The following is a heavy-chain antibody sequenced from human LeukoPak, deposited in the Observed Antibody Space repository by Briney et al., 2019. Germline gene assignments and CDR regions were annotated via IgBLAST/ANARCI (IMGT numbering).Heavy chain of an antibody. CDR1: GGSISVYY. J-gene: IGHJ4*02. D-gene: IGHD4-17*01. Sequence: PSETLSLTCTVFGGSISVYYWTWIRQPPGKDLEWIGYIYSNGRTDYNPSFKSRVTISVDTSKNQFSLKLGSVTAADTAVYYCARESHGDYVDYWGQGTLVTVSS. CDR2: IYSNGRT. CDR3: ARESHGDYVDY. V-gene: IGHV4-59*01.